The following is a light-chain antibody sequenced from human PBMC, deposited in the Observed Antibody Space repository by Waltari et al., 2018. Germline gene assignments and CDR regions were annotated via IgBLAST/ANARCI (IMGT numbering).Light chain of an antibody. J-gene: IGLJ1*01. V-gene: IGLV2-23*01. CDR3: CSYAGGTAYV. CDR2: EAT. Sequence: SALTQPASVSGSPGQSLTLSCTGTSSDIGTYNFVSWYPEYPGKAPKLIIYEATKRPSGVSDRFSASKSGNTASLTISGLQADDEADYSCCSYAGGTAYVFGTGTRVTVL. CDR1: SSDIGTYNF.